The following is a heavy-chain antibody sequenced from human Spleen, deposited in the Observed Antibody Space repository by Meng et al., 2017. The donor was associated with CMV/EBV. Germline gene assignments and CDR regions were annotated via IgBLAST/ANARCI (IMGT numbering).Heavy chain of an antibody. Sequence: LVKPTETLTLTCTVSGFSLSNARMGVSWIRQPPGKALEWLAHIFSNDEKSYSTSLKSRLTISKDTSKSQVVLTMTNMDPVDTATYYCARIDLWFGESMLDAFDIWGQGTMVTVSS. CDR1: GFSLSNARMG. CDR2: IFSNDEK. J-gene: IGHJ3*02. D-gene: IGHD3-10*01. V-gene: IGHV2-26*01. CDR3: ARIDLWFGESMLDAFDI.